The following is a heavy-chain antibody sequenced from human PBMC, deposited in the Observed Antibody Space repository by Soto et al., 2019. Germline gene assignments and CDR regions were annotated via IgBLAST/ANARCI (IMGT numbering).Heavy chain of an antibody. Sequence: ASVKVSCKASGYTFTSYAMHWVRQAPGQRLEWMGWINAGNGNTKYSQKFQGRVTITRDTSASTAYMELSSLRSEDTAVYYCARDRVWGSYSHNNFDDWGQGTLVTVSS. CDR1: GYTFTSYA. D-gene: IGHD3-16*02. V-gene: IGHV1-3*01. J-gene: IGHJ4*02. CDR3: ARDRVWGSYSHNNFDD. CDR2: INAGNGNT.